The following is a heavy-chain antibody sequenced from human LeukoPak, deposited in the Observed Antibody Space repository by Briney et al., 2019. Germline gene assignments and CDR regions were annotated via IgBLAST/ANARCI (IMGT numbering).Heavy chain of an antibody. J-gene: IGHJ5*02. CDR2: IYYSGGT. CDR3: AEGRSGAIPFNWFDP. V-gene: IGHV4-31*03. Sequence: SETLSLTCTVSGGYISSGGYYWSWIRQHPGKGLEWIGYIYYSGGTYYNPSLKSRVTISVDTSKNQFSLKLSSVTAADTAVYYCAEGRSGAIPFNWFDPWGQGTLVTVSS. D-gene: IGHD1-14*01. CDR1: GGYISSGGYY.